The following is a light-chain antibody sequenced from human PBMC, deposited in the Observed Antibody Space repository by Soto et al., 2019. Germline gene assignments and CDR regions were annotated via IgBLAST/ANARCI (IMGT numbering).Light chain of an antibody. J-gene: IGKJ4*01. Sequence: DFQMTQSPSSLSASVGDRFTITSQASQDISDYLNWYQQKPGRAPKLLIYDASNLETGVPSRFSGSGSGTDFTLTISSLQPEDIATDYCQQYDNVPLTFGGGTKVDI. V-gene: IGKV1-33*01. CDR1: QDISDY. CDR2: DAS. CDR3: QQYDNVPLT.